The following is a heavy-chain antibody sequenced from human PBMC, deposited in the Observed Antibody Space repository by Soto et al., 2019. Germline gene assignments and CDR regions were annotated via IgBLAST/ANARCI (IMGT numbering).Heavy chain of an antibody. CDR2: INHSWTT. CDR3: AMYHYLDLWTGSRHYMDV. Sequence: QVHLEQWGAGLLNPSETLSLTCAVYGGSLSGYYWSWVRQAPGKGLEWIGEINHSWTTNYNPSLKTRVNISADTSKHPFSLTLSSVTAADSAVYYCAMYHYLDLWTGSRHYMDVWGRGTTVTVSS. D-gene: IGHD3-9*01. J-gene: IGHJ6*03. CDR1: GGSLSGYY. V-gene: IGHV4-34*01.